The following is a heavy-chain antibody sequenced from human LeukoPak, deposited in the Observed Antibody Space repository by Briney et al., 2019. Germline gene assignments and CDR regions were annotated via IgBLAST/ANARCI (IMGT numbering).Heavy chain of an antibody. D-gene: IGHD2-15*01. CDR3: TTRRQDGW. CDR1: GFTFSDAW. J-gene: IGHJ4*02. V-gene: IGHV3-15*01. CDR2: IKSKSDGGTI. Sequence: PGGSLRLSCVGSGFTFSDAWMSWVRQAPGKGLEWVGRIKSKSDGGTIDYAAPVKGRFTISRDDSRNTLYLQMNSLKTEDTAVYYCTTRRQDGWWGQRTPVTVS.